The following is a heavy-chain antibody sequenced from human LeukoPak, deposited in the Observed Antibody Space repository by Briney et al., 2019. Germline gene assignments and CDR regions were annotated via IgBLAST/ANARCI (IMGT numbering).Heavy chain of an antibody. J-gene: IGHJ4*02. CDR1: GFTVISNY. CDR2: IKQGEGKK. D-gene: IGHD3-10*01. CDR3: ARGGLPVRYYYGSGSGDY. V-gene: IGHV3-7*01. Sequence: RGGSLSLSCAASGFTVISNYMSWVGQAPGKGLEWVANIKQGEGKKYNVDSVKGRFTISRDNAKNSLYMQMNSLRAEDTAVYYCARGGLPVRYYYGSGSGDYWGQGSLVADCS.